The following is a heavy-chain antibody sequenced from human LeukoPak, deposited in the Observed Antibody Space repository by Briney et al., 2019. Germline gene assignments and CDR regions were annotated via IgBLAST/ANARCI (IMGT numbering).Heavy chain of an antibody. V-gene: IGHV3-20*04. CDR3: AKDSARYIFDY. J-gene: IGHJ4*02. CDR2: INWNGGST. Sequence: GGSLRLSCAASGFTFDDYGMSWVRQAPGKGLEWVSGINWNGGSTGYADSVKGRFTISRDNAKNSLYLQMNSLRAEDTALYYCAKDSARYIFDYWGQGTLVTVSS. D-gene: IGHD1-14*01. CDR1: GFTFDDYG.